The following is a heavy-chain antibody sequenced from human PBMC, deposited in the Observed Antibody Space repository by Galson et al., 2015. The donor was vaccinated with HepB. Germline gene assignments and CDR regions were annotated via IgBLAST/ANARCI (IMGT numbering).Heavy chain of an antibody. Sequence: SLRLSCAASGFTFSSYSMNWVRQAPGKGLEWVSYISSSSSTIYYADSVKGRFTISRDNAKNSLYLQMNSLRAEDTAVYYCARHSLWWYFDLWGRGTLVTVSS. J-gene: IGHJ2*01. CDR1: GFTFSSYS. V-gene: IGHV3-48*01. CDR2: ISSSSSTI. D-gene: IGHD3-16*01. CDR3: ARHSLWWYFDL.